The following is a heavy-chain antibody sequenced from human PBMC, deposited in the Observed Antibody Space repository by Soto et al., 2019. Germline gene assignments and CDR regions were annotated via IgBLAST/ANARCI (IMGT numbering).Heavy chain of an antibody. CDR2: INAGNGNT. D-gene: IGHD2-8*01. CDR1: GYTFTSYA. Sequence: GASVKVSCKASGYTFTSYAMHWVRQAPGQRLEWTGWINAGNGNTKYSQKFQGRVTITRDTSASTAYMELSSLRSEDTAVYYCARDGGYCTNGVCYDYYYYYMDVWGKGTTVTVSS. J-gene: IGHJ6*03. CDR3: ARDGGYCTNGVCYDYYYYYMDV. V-gene: IGHV1-3*01.